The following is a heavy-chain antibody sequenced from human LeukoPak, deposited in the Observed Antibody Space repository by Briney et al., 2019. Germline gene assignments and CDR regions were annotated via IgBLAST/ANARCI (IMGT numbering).Heavy chain of an antibody. CDR3: ARGSIAAAGNDY. J-gene: IGHJ4*02. CDR1: GFTFSSYA. D-gene: IGHD6-13*01. CDR2: ISYDGSNK. V-gene: IGHV3-30*04. Sequence: PGGSLRLSCAASGFTFSSYAMHWVRQAPGKGLEWVAVISYDGSNKYYADSVKGRFTISRDNAKNSLYLQMNSLRAEDTAVYYCARGSIAAAGNDYWGQGTLVTVSS.